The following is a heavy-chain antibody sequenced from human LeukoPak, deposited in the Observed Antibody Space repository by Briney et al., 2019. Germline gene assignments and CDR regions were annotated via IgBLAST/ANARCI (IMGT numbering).Heavy chain of an antibody. CDR2: ISSSSGYI. V-gene: IGHV3-21*01. J-gene: IGHJ6*03. Sequence: GGSLRLSCAASGFTFSSYSMNWVRQAPGKGLEWVSSISSSSGYIYYADSVKGRFTISRDNAKNSLYLQMNSLRAEDTAVYYCARPHYYYYMDVWGKGTTVTVSS. CDR3: ARPHYYYYMDV. CDR1: GFTFSSYS.